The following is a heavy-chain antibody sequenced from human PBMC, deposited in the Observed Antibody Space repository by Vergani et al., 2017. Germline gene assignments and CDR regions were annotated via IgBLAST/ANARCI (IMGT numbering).Heavy chain of an antibody. J-gene: IGHJ6*02. CDR3: ARDGASDFWSGYYTGYYGMDV. D-gene: IGHD3-3*01. CDR1: GYTFTGYY. V-gene: IGHV1-2*02. Sequence: QVQLVQSGAEVKKPGASVKVSCKASGYTFTGYYMHWVRQAPGQGLEWMGWINPNSGGTNYSQKFQGRVTMTRDTSSSTAYMELSRLRSDDTAVYYCARDGASDFWSGYYTGYYGMDVWGQGTTVTVSS. CDR2: INPNSGGT.